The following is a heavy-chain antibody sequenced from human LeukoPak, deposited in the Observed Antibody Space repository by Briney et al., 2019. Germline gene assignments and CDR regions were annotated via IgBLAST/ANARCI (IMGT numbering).Heavy chain of an antibody. J-gene: IGHJ6*02. CDR1: GFTFSGSA. CDR3: AREDYYDSGMLIGIRESDYYYFGMDV. Sequence: PGGSLRLSCAASGFTFSGSAMHWVRQASGKGLEWVGRIRSKANSYATVYAASVKGRFTISRDDSKNTAYLQMNSLKTEDTAVYYCAREDYYDSGMLIGIRESDYYYFGMDVWGQGTTVIVS. V-gene: IGHV3-73*01. CDR2: IRSKANSYAT. D-gene: IGHD3-10*01.